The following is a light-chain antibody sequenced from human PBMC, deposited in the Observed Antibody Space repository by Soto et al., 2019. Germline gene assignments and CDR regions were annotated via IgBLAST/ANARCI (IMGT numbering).Light chain of an antibody. CDR3: TSYASGSSHVV. CDR1: SSDIGGYDY. V-gene: IGLV2-14*01. Sequence: QSALTQPASVSGSPGQSITLSCTGTSSDIGGYDYVSRYQRHPGKAPKLIIYDVNNRPSGVSNRFSGSKSGNTASLTISGLQAEDEADYYCTSYASGSSHVVFGGGTKVPS. CDR2: DVN. J-gene: IGLJ2*01.